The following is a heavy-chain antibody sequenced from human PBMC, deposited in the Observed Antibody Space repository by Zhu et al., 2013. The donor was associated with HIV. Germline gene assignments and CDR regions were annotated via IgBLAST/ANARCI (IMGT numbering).Heavy chain of an antibody. CDR3: ARNEDSYGYXYY. D-gene: IGHD5-18*01. CDR1: GYTFADYF. J-gene: IGHJ4*02. Sequence: QVQLVQSGAEVKKPGASVRVSCESSGYTFADYFIHWVRQAPGQGLEWMGWINPKTEATNYAQKFKGRVTMTADTSTSTVYMDLSSDDTAVYYCARNEDSYGYXYYWGQGTLVTVSS. CDR2: INPKTEAT. V-gene: IGHV1-2*02.